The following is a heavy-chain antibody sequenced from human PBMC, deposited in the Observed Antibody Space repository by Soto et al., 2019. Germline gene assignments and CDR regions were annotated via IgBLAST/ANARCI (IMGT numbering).Heavy chain of an antibody. CDR1: GGTFSSYA. J-gene: IGHJ5*02. CDR2: IIPIFGTA. Sequence: QVQLVQSGAEVKKPGSSVKVSCKASGGTFSSYAISWVRQAPGQGLEWMGGIIPIFGTAIYAQKFQGRVRITADDSTSTAYMELSSLRSEDTAVYYCARDRVGYCSSTSCYDWFDPWGQGTLVTVSS. D-gene: IGHD2-2*03. V-gene: IGHV1-69*01. CDR3: ARDRVGYCSSTSCYDWFDP.